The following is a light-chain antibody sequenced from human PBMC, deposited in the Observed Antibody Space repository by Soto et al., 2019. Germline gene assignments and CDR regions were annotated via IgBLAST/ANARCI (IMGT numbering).Light chain of an antibody. CDR1: QDIGNY. CDR3: QHYADLPLT. J-gene: IGKJ4*01. CDR2: DAS. Sequence: DIQMTQSPSSLSASVGDRVTITCQASQDIGNYLNWYQQISGKAPNLLLYDASSLKTGVPSRFSGSGSTRTFSFTITTMQPEDFATYFCQHYADLPLTFGGGTRVDLK. V-gene: IGKV1-33*01.